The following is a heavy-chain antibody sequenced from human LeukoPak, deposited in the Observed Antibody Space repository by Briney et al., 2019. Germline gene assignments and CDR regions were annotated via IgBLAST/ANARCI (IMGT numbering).Heavy chain of an antibody. CDR1: GFTFSDYD. Sequence: GGSLRLSCAASGFTFSDYDMHWVRQATGKGLEWVSSIGTAGDTYYTGSVKGRFTISRENAKNSLYLQMTSLRAGDTAVYYCARVAKERVGGVYYFDYWGQGTLVTVSS. CDR3: ARVAKERVGGVYYFDY. D-gene: IGHD1-1*01. CDR2: IGTAGDT. J-gene: IGHJ4*02. V-gene: IGHV3-13*01.